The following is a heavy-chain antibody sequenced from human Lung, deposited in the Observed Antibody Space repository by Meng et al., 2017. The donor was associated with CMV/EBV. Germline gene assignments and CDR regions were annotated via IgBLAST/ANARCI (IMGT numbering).Heavy chain of an antibody. J-gene: IGHJ4*02. CDR1: GFTFSSYA. CDR2: ISGSGGST. Sequence: GEXXKISCAASGFTFSSYAMSWVRQAPGKGLEWVAAISGSGGSTYYADSVKGRFTISRDNSKNTLYLQMNSLRAEDTAVYYCAKEKIFIVTRDYWGQGTLVTVSS. CDR3: AKEKIFIVTRDY. V-gene: IGHV3-23*01. D-gene: IGHD1-26*01.